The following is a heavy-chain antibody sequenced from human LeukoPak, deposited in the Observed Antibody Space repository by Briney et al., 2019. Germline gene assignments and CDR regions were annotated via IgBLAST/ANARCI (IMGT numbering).Heavy chain of an antibody. CDR2: ISSSGSTI. CDR1: RFTPSDYY. CDR3: ARSIPAGNRR. D-gene: IGHD2-2*01. V-gene: IGHV3-11*01. Sequence: GGSLRLSCAASRFTPSDYYMSWIRHAPGKGLEWVSYISSSGSTIDYADSVKGRFTISRDNAKNSLYLQMNSLRAEDTAVYYCARSIPAGNRRWGQGTLVTVSS. J-gene: IGHJ4*01.